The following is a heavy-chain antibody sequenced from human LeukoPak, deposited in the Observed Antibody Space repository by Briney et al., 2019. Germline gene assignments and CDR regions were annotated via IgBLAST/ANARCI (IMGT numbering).Heavy chain of an antibody. V-gene: IGHV4-59*08. CDR1: GGSIRSYY. J-gene: IGHJ4*02. CDR2: IYYSGST. Sequence: SETLSLTCTVSGGSIRSYYWSWIRQPPGKGLEWIGYIYYSGSTNYNPPLKSRVTISVDTSKNQFSLKLSSVTAADTAVYYCASTAVAMKNFFDYWGQGTLVTASS. CDR3: ASTAVAMKNFFDY. D-gene: IGHD6-19*01.